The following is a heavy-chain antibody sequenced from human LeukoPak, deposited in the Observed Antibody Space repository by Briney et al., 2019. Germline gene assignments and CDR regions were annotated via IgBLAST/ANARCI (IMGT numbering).Heavy chain of an antibody. CDR1: GASISDHY. V-gene: IGHV4-59*11. Sequence: SETLSLTCTVSGASISDHYWSWIRQPPGKGLEWIGSTYYSGSTNYNPALKSRVNISMDTSKNQLSLKLSSVTAADTAAYYCARGPYGWYYFDYRGQGTLVTVSS. J-gene: IGHJ4*02. D-gene: IGHD2-8*02. CDR2: TYYSGST. CDR3: ARGPYGWYYFDY.